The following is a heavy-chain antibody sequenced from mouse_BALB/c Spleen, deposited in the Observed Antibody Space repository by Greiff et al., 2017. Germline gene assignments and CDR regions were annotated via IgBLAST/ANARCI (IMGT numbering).Heavy chain of an antibody. J-gene: IGHJ3*01. CDR1: GFDFSRYW. CDR3: ARPYYYGSSYPLAD. V-gene: IGHV4-1*02. CDR2: INPDSSTI. Sequence: VQLKESGGGLVQPGGSLKLSCAASGFDFSRYWMSWVRQAPGKGLEWIGEINPDSSTINYTPSLKDKFIISRDNAKNTLYLQMSKVRSEDTALFYCARPYYYGSSYPLADWGRVTLVAVAA. D-gene: IGHD1-1*01.